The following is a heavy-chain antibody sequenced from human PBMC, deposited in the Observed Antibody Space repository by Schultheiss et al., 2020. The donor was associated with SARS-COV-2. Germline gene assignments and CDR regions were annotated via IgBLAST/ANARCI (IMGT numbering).Heavy chain of an antibody. V-gene: IGHV4-59*01. J-gene: IGHJ4*02. CDR3: ARGGHYYGSGSYLTPNFDY. D-gene: IGHD3-10*01. CDR2: IYYSGST. Sequence: ESLKISCAASGINFDDYAMNWVRQAPGKGLEWIGYIYYSGSTNYNPSLKSRVTISVDTSKNQFSLKLSSVTAADTAVYYCARGGHYYGSGSYLTPNFDYWGQGTLVTVSS. CDR1: GINFDDYA.